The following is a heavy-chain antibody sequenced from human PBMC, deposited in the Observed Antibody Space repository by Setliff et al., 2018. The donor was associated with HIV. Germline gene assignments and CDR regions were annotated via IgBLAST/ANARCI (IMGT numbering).Heavy chain of an antibody. CDR1: GGSIGSDTFY. Sequence: SETLSLTCTVSGGSIGSDTFYWSWIRQPAGKGLEWIGHVYARGNTNYNPSLKSRVTISVDTSKSQFSLKLSSVTAADTAVYYCARDRYGDYAYFDYWGQGTLVTVSS. V-gene: IGHV4-61*09. CDR2: VYARGNT. D-gene: IGHD4-17*01. CDR3: ARDRYGDYAYFDY. J-gene: IGHJ4*02.